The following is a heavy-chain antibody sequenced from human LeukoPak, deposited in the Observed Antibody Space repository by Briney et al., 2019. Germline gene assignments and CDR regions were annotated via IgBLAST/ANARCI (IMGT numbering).Heavy chain of an antibody. CDR3: AREPLLWFGERRRAFDP. CDR2: IYTSGST. CDR1: GGSISSGSYY. Sequence: SQTLSLTCTVSGGSISSGSYYWRWIRQPAGKGLEWIGRIYTSGSTNYNPSLKSRVTISVDTSKNQFSLKLSSVTAADTAVYYCAREPLLWFGERRRAFDPWGQGTLVTVSS. V-gene: IGHV4-61*02. J-gene: IGHJ5*02. D-gene: IGHD3-10*01.